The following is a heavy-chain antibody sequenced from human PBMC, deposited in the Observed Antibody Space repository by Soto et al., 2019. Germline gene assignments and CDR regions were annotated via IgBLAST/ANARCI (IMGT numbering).Heavy chain of an antibody. D-gene: IGHD1-7*01. V-gene: IGHV5-10-1*01. CDR2: IDPRDSYT. CDR3: AREKSDLELFNWLDP. CDR1: GYSFTTYW. J-gene: IGHJ5*02. Sequence: GESLKISCEASGYSFTTYWISWVRQMPGKGLEWVGAIDPRDSYTKYSPSFQGHVTISVDKSISTAYLQWNSLKASDTAIYYCAREKSDLELFNWLDPWGQGTLVTVS.